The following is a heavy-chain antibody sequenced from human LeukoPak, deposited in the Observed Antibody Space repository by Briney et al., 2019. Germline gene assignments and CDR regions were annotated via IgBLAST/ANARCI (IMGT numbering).Heavy chain of an antibody. D-gene: IGHD3-10*01. CDR3: ARAPGYYYGSGSYSWLDP. Sequence: SQTLSLTCAVSGGSISSGGYSWSWIRQPPGKGLEWIGYIYHSGSTYYNPSLKSRVTISVDRSKNQFSLKLSSVTAADTAVYYCARAPGYYYGSGSYSWLDPWGQGTLVTVSS. J-gene: IGHJ5*02. V-gene: IGHV4-30-2*01. CDR2: IYHSGST. CDR1: GGSISSGGYS.